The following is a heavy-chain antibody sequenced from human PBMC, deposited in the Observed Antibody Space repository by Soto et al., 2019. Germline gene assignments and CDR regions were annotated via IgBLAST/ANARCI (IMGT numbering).Heavy chain of an antibody. CDR3: AKDPLGVVGDYYYYYMDV. CDR2: ISGSGGST. Sequence: PGGSLRLSCAASGFTFSSYAMSWVRQAPGKGLEWVSAISGSGGSTYYADSVKGRFTISRDNSKNTLYLQMNSLRAEDTAVYYCAKDPLGVVGDYYYYYMDVWGKGTTVTVSS. V-gene: IGHV3-23*01. CDR1: GFTFSSYA. J-gene: IGHJ6*03. D-gene: IGHD3-3*01.